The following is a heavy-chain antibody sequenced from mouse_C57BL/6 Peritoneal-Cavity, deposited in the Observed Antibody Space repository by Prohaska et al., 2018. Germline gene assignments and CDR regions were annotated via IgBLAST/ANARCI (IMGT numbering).Heavy chain of an antibody. Sequence: QVQLQQSGPELVKPGASVKISCKASGYAFSSSWMNWVKPRPGKGLEWIGRIYPGDGDTNYNGKFKGKATLTADKSSSTAYMQLSSLTSEDSAVYFCARDGYWWYFDVWGTGTTVTVSS. D-gene: IGHD2-3*01. CDR1: GYAFSSSW. J-gene: IGHJ1*03. V-gene: IGHV1-82*01. CDR2: IYPGDGDT. CDR3: ARDGYWWYFDV.